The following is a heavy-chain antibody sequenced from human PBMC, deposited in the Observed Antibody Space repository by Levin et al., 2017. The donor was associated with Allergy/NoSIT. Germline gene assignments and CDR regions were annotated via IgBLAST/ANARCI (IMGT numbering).Heavy chain of an antibody. V-gene: IGHV3-30*18. CDR2: ITPDGSLK. D-gene: IGHD3-16*01. J-gene: IGHJ4*02. Sequence: HPSETLSLTCAASEFIFSTYGMQWVRQAPGKGLEWVAIITPDGSLKYYADSVKGRFVISRDNSKSTLYLQMSTLRAEDTAVYYCAKGGDFDLWGQGTLVTVSS. CDR3: AKGGDFDL. CDR1: EFIFSTYG.